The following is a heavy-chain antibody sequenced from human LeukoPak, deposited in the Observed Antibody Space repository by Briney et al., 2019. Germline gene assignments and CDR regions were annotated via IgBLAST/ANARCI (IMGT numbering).Heavy chain of an antibody. D-gene: IGHD3-22*01. Sequence: PGGSLRLSCAASGFTFSSYGMHWVRQAPGKGLEWVAVIWYDGSNKYYADSVKGRFTISRDNSKNTLYLQMNNLRTDDTAVYYCVKADSGYYHWGQGTLVTVSS. V-gene: IGHV3-33*06. CDR2: IWYDGSNK. CDR1: GFTFSSYG. CDR3: VKADSGYYH. J-gene: IGHJ5*02.